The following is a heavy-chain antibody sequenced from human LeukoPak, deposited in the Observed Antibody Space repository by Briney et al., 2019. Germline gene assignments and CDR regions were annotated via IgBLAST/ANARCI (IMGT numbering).Heavy chain of an antibody. J-gene: IGHJ4*02. CDR1: GYTFTSYG. D-gene: IGHD2-2*01. Sequence: ASVKVSCKASGYTFTSYGITWVRQAPGQGLEWMGWISAYNGNTNYAQKLQGRVTMTTDTSTSTAYMELRSLRYDDTAVYYCVIVPAAGIVGDYWGQGTLVTVSS. CDR2: ISAYNGNT. V-gene: IGHV1-18*01. CDR3: VIVPAAGIVGDY.